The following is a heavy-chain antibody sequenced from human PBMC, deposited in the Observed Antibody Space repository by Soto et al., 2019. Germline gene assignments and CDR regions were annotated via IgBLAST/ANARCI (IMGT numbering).Heavy chain of an antibody. D-gene: IGHD1-26*01. J-gene: IGHJ4*02. V-gene: IGHV3-15*01. CDR3: TTKDSGSDYDGVDY. Sequence: EVQLVESGGGLVKPGGSLRLSCAASGFTFSNAWMCWVRQAPGKGLERVGRIKSKTDGGTTDYAAPVKGRFTISRDDSKNTLYLQMNSLKAEDTAVYYCTTKDSGSDYDGVDYWGQGTLVTVSS. CDR2: IKSKTDGGTT. CDR1: GFTFSNAW.